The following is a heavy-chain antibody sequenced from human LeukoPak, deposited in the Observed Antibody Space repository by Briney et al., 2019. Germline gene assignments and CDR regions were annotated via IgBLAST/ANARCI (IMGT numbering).Heavy chain of an antibody. CDR2: IYYSGST. Sequence: ASETLSLTCTVSGGSISSYYWSWIRQPPGKGLEWIGYIYYSGSTNYNPSLKSRVTISVDTSKNQFSLKLSSVTAADTAVYYCAREIYDSSGAFDYWGQGTLVTVSS. D-gene: IGHD3-22*01. CDR3: AREIYDSSGAFDY. CDR1: GGSISSYY. V-gene: IGHV4-59*01. J-gene: IGHJ4*02.